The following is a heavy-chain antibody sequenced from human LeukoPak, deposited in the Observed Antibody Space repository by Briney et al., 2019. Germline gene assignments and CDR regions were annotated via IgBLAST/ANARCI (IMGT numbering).Heavy chain of an antibody. Sequence: SQTLSLTCAISGDSVSSNSAAWNWIRQSPSRGLEWLGRTYYRSKWYNDYAVSVKSRITINPDTSKNQFSLQLNSVTPEDTAVYYCARDGDWNYENGFNYFDYWGQGTLVTVSS. D-gene: IGHD1-7*01. CDR2: TYYRSKWYN. CDR3: ARDGDWNYENGFNYFDY. CDR1: GDSVSSNSAA. J-gene: IGHJ4*02. V-gene: IGHV6-1*01.